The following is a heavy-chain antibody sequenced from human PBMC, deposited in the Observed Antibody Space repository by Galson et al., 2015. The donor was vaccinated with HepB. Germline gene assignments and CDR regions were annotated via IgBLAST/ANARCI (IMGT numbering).Heavy chain of an antibody. J-gene: IGHJ6*02. CDR2: VSGSGDST. CDR1: GFTYSRYA. CDR3: AKSTHSGNDHEYHHTYGMDV. D-gene: IGHD5-12*01. V-gene: IGHV3-23*01. Sequence: SLRLSCAASGFTYSRYAMSWVRQAPGKGLEWVSAVSGSGDSTYDADSVQGRFTISRDNSKNTLYLQMNSLRAEDTAVYYCAKSTHSGNDHEYHHTYGMDVWGQGTTVTVSS.